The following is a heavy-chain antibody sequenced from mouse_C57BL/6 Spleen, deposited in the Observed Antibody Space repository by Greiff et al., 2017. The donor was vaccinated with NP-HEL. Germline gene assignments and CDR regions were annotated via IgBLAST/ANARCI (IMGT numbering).Heavy chain of an antibody. CDR3: ASLYGYDGPFAY. D-gene: IGHD2-2*01. CDR2: IDPEDGET. V-gene: IGHV14-2*01. Sequence: VHVKQSGAELVKPGASVKLSCTASGFNIKDYYMHWVKQRTEQGLEWIGRIDPEDGETKYAPKFQGKATITADTSSNTAYLQLRSLTSEDSAVYYCASLYGYDGPFAYWGQGTLVTVSA. J-gene: IGHJ3*01. CDR1: GFNIKDYY.